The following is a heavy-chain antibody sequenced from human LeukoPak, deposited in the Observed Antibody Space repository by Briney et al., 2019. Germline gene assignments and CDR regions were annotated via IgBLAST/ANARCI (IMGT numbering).Heavy chain of an antibody. CDR2: ISGSGGST. CDR1: GFTFSSYA. V-gene: IGHV3-23*01. CDR3: AKDRYSSGWYGVSYFDY. Sequence: GGSLRLSCAASGFTFSSYAMSWVRQAPGKGLEWVSAISGSGGSTYYADSVKGRFTISRDNSKNTLYLQMNSLRAEDTAVYYCAKDRYSSGWYGVSYFDYWGQGTLVTVSS. J-gene: IGHJ4*02. D-gene: IGHD6-19*01.